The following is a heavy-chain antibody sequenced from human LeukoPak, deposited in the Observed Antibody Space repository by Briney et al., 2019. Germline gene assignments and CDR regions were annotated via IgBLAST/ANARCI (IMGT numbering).Heavy chain of an antibody. CDR1: GFTFSNAW. Sequence: PGGSLRLSCAASGFTFSNAWMGWVRQAPGKGLEWVGRIKSKTDGGTTDYAAPVKGRFTISRDDSKNTLYLQMNSLKTEDTAVYYCTTDILAGTYYMDVWGKGTTVTISS. V-gene: IGHV3-15*01. J-gene: IGHJ6*03. CDR3: TTDILAGTYYMDV. CDR2: IKSKTDGGTT. D-gene: IGHD3-3*02.